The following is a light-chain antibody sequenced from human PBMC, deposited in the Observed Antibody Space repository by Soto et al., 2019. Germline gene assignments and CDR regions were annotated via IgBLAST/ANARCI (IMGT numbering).Light chain of an antibody. CDR1: QGVSSND. CDR2: GAY. Sequence: EIVLTQSPGTLSLSPGERATLFCRASQGVSSNDLAWYQQKLGRAPRLLIYGAYSRATGIPNKFSGSGVGADFTFTISRLEPEDFAVYYCQQYGSSPLTFGGGTKVDIK. CDR3: QQYGSSPLT. V-gene: IGKV3-20*01. J-gene: IGKJ4*01.